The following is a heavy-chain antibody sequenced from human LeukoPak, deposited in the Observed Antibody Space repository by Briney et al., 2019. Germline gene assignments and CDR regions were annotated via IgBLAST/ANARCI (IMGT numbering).Heavy chain of an antibody. Sequence: PSETLSLTCTVSGFSISSGYYWGWIRQPPGKGLEWIGSIYHSGSTYYNPSLKSRVTISVDTSKNQFSLKLSSVTAADTAVYYCARDTEIAAAGPPSGWFDPWGQGTLVTVSS. V-gene: IGHV4-38-2*02. CDR3: ARDTEIAAAGPPSGWFDP. J-gene: IGHJ5*02. D-gene: IGHD6-13*01. CDR1: GFSISSGYY. CDR2: IYHSGST.